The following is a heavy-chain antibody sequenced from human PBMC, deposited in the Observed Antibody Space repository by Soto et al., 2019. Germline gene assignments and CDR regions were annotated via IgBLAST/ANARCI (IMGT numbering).Heavy chain of an antibody. J-gene: IGHJ6*02. CDR3: ARITMVRGPFYTEMDV. CDR2: IIPILGIA. Sequence: QVQLVQSGAEVKKPGSSVKVSCKASGGTFSSYTISWVRQAPGQGLEWMGRIIPILGIANYAQKFQGRVTITADKSTSTAYMELSSLRSEDTAVYYCARITMVRGPFYTEMDVWGQGTTVTVSS. D-gene: IGHD3-10*01. V-gene: IGHV1-69*02. CDR1: GGTFSSYT.